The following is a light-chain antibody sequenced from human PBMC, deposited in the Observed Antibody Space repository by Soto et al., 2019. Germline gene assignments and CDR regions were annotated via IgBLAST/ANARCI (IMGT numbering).Light chain of an antibody. Sequence: QSALTQPASVSGSPGQSITISCTGTSSEVGGYNYVSWYQQHPGKAPKLMIYDVSNRPSGVSNRFSGSKSGNTASLTISGLQAEDEADYYCSSYTSSSTLEVFGGWTKLTVL. CDR1: SSEVGGYNY. V-gene: IGLV2-14*01. CDR3: SSYTSSSTLEV. J-gene: IGLJ2*01. CDR2: DVS.